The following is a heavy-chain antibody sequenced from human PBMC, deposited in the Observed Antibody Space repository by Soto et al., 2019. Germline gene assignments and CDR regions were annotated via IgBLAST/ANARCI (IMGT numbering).Heavy chain of an antibody. CDR2: ISGSGSYI. CDR3: ATIFSCSGGSCIHFGLDI. J-gene: IGHJ6*02. D-gene: IGHD2-15*01. V-gene: IGHV3-21*01. CDR1: GFNFRSYT. Sequence: SGGSLRLSCAASGFNFRSYTMYWVRQAPGKGLEWVSSISGSGSYIYYGDSVKGRFTISRDNAKNSLYLQMNSLRVEDTAVYYCATIFSCSGGSCIHFGLDIWGQGTTVTVSS.